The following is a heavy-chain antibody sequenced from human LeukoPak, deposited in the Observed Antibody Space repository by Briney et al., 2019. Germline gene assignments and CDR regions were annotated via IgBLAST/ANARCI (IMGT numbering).Heavy chain of an antibody. V-gene: IGHV5-51*01. Sequence: LGESLQISCKGSGYSFTSYWIGWVRQLPGKGLEWMGIIYPGDSDTRYSPSFQGQVTISADKSINTAYLEWSRLKASDTAMYYCARLFGGYDLDDAFDIWGQGTMVTVSS. CDR2: IYPGDSDT. CDR1: GYSFTSYW. D-gene: IGHD5-12*01. CDR3: ARLFGGYDLDDAFDI. J-gene: IGHJ3*02.